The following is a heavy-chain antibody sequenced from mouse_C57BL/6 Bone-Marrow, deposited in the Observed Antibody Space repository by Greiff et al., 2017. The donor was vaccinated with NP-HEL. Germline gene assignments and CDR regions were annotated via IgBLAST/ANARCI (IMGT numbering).Heavy chain of an antibody. J-gene: IGHJ1*03. V-gene: IGHV1-61*01. CDR1: GYTFTSYW. CDR2: IYPSDSET. D-gene: IGHD2-4*01. Sequence: QVHVKQSGAELVRPGSSVKLSCKASGYTFTSYWMDWVKQRPGQGLEWIGNIYPSDSETHYNQKFKDKATLTVDKSSSTAYMQLSSLTSEDSAVYYCARDDYDGYWYFDVWGTGTTVTVSS. CDR3: ARDDYDGYWYFDV.